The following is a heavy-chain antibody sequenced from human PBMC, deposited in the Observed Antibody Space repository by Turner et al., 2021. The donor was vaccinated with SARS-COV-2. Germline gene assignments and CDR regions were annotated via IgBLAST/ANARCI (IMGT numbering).Heavy chain of an antibody. Sequence: QVQLQESGPRLVKPLETLSLTCTVSGGSMNSNFWSWIRQPPGKRLEWIGYIYYRGSTNYNPSLESRVTISVDTSKNQFSLKLTSVTAEDTAIYYCARETVNNWVDPWGQGTLVTVSS. V-gene: IGHV4-59*01. CDR2: IYYRGST. J-gene: IGHJ5*02. CDR1: GGSMNSNF. CDR3: ARETVNNWVDP. D-gene: IGHD2-21*02.